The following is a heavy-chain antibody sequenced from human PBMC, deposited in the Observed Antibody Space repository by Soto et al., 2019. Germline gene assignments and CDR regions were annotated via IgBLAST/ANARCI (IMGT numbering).Heavy chain of an antibody. J-gene: IGHJ4*02. CDR1: GFTFSDYY. V-gene: IGHV3-11*01. Sequence: GGSLRLSCAASGFTFSDYYMSWIRQAPGKGLEWVSYISSSGSTIYYADSVKGRFTISRDNAKNSLYLQMNSLRAEDTAVYYCARTPKDDYRDYVDYWGQGTLVTVSS. CDR2: ISSSGSTI. CDR3: ARTPKDDYRDYVDY. D-gene: IGHD4-17*01.